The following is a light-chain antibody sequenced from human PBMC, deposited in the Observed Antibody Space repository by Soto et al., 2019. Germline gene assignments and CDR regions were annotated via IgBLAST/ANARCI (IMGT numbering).Light chain of an antibody. V-gene: IGKV3-20*01. Sequence: EIVLTQSPGTLSLSPGERATLSCRASQSVSSSYLAWYQQKPGQAPRLLIYGASRRATGIPDRFSGSGSGTDFTLTISRLEPEDFAEYYCQQYGSSPFTFGPGTKVDIK. J-gene: IGKJ3*01. CDR3: QQYGSSPFT. CDR2: GAS. CDR1: QSVSSSY.